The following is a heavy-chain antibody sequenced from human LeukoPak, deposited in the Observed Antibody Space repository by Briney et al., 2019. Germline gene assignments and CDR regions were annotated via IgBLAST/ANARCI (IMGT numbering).Heavy chain of an antibody. CDR1: GYTFTSYG. D-gene: IGHD5-12*01. J-gene: IGHJ6*03. V-gene: IGHV1-18*01. CDR3: ASRPISGGGYEINYYYYYMDV. CDR2: ISAYNGNT. Sequence: ASVKVSCKASGYTFTSYGISWVRQAPGQGLEWMGWISAYNGNTNYAQKLQGRVTMTTDTSTSTAYMELRSLRSDDTAVYYCASRPISGGGYEINYYYYYMDVWGKGTTVTVSS.